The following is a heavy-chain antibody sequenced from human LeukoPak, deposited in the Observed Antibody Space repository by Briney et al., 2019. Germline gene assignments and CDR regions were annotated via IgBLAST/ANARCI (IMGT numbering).Heavy chain of an antibody. CDR1: GFIFSNHA. J-gene: IGHJ4*02. Sequence: GSLRLSCAASGFIFSNHAMSWIRQTPGKGLEWVSAIGGSGDSTYYADSVKGRFTISRDNSKNTLYLQMNSLRAEDTAVYYCAKGGYYYDSSGYHAFDYWGQGTLVTVSS. V-gene: IGHV3-23*01. D-gene: IGHD3-22*01. CDR2: IGGSGDST. CDR3: AKGGYYYDSSGYHAFDY.